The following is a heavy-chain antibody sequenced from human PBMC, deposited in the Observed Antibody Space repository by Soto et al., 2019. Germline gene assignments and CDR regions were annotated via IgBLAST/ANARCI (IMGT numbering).Heavy chain of an antibody. D-gene: IGHD3-3*01. Sequence: QVQLVQSGAEVKKPGASVKVSCKASGYTFTSYGISWVRQAPGQGLEWMGWISAYNGNTNYAQKLQGRVTMTTDTSSSTAYMELRSLRSDDTAVYYCARGAYYDFWSGYARLHYWGQGTLVTVSS. J-gene: IGHJ4*02. CDR2: ISAYNGNT. V-gene: IGHV1-18*01. CDR3: ARGAYYDFWSGYARLHY. CDR1: GYTFTSYG.